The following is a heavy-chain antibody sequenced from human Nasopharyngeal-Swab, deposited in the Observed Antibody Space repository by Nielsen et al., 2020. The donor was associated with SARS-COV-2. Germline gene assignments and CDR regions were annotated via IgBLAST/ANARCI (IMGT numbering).Heavy chain of an antibody. J-gene: IGHJ6*02. CDR3: ARGIVGASYYYYGMDV. CDR2: INPSGGGT. D-gene: IGHD1-26*01. V-gene: IGHV1-46*01. Sequence: WVRQAPGQGLEWMGIINPSGGGTSYAQKFQGRVTMTRDTSTSTVYMELSSLRSEDTAVYYCARGIVGASYYYYGMDVWGQGTTVTVSS.